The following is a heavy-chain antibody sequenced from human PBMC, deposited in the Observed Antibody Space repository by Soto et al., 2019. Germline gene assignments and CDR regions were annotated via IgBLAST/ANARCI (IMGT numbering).Heavy chain of an antibody. D-gene: IGHD2-21*02. CDR2: ISHDGSNK. CDR1: GFTFSSYA. CDR3: ARQRLAYCGGDCYSDAFDI. J-gene: IGHJ3*02. V-gene: IGHV3-30-3*01. Sequence: GGSLRLSCAASGFTFSSYAMHWVRQAPGKGLEWVAVISHDGSNKYYADSVKGRFTISRDNSKNTLYLQMNSLRAEDTAVYYCARQRLAYCGGDCYSDAFDIWGQGTMVTVSS.